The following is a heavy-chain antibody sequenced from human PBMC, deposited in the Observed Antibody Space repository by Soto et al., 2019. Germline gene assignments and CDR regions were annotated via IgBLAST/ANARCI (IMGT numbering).Heavy chain of an antibody. CDR1: GFTFSSYG. V-gene: IGHV3-30*18. D-gene: IGHD2-8*02. CDR2: ISYDGSNK. CDR3: ANIRNVVYAHNAY. J-gene: IGHJ4*02. Sequence: PGGSLRLSCAASGFTFSSYGMRWVRQAPGKGLEWVAVISYDGSNKYYADSVRGRFAISRDNSNNMLYLQMNSLSAEDTAVYYCANIRNVVYAHNAYWGQGTLVTVSS.